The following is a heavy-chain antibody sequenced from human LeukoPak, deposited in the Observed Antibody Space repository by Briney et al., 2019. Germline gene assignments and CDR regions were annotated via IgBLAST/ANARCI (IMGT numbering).Heavy chain of an antibody. D-gene: IGHD2-2*01. J-gene: IGHJ5*02. Sequence: PSETLSLTCAVYGGSFSGYFWSWIRQPPGKGLEWIGEINHSGSTNYNPSLKSRVTISVDTSKNQFSLKLSSVTAADTAVYYCARGAIAGIVVVPAASFDPWGQGTLVTVSS. CDR1: GGSFSGYF. CDR3: ARGAIAGIVVVPAASFDP. V-gene: IGHV4-34*01. CDR2: INHSGST.